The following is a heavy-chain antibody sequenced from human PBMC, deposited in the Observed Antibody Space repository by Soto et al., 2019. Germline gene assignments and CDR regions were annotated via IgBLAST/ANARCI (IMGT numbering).Heavy chain of an antibody. J-gene: IGHJ5*02. CDR1: GGTFSSYA. CDR3: ARETIVGATINWFDP. V-gene: IGHV1-69*06. D-gene: IGHD1-26*01. CDR2: IIPIFGTA. Sequence: ASVKVSCKASGGTFSSYAISWVRQAPGQGLEWMGGIIPIFGTANYAQKFQGRVTITADKSTSTAYMELSSLRSEDTAVYYCARETIVGATINWFDPWGQGTLVTVSS.